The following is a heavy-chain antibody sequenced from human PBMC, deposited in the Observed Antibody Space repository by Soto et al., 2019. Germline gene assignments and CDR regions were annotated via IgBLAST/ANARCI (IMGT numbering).Heavy chain of an antibody. CDR1: GFTFSSYW. V-gene: IGHV3-74*01. J-gene: IGHJ4*02. CDR2: INSDGSST. D-gene: IGHD2-15*01. CDR3: VRTSLVVAAATREDY. Sequence: EVQLVESGGGLVQPGGSLRLSCAASGFTFSSYWMHWVRKAPGKVLVWVSRINSDGSSTSYADSVKGRFTISRDNAKNTLYLQMNSLRADDTAVYYCVRTSLVVAAATREDYWGQGTLVTVSS.